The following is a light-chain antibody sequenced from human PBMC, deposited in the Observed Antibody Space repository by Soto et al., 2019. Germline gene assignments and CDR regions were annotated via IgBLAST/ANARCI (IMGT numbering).Light chain of an antibody. V-gene: IGKV1-33*01. J-gene: IGKJ4*01. Sequence: DIQMTQSPSSLSASVGDRVTITCQASHDIINYLNWFHHKPGEAPKLLIFDAFKLETGVPSSFSGSGPATDFTLTISSLQPEDIATYYCQQYDNLPVTFGGGTKVEIK. CDR2: DAF. CDR3: QQYDNLPVT. CDR1: HDIINY.